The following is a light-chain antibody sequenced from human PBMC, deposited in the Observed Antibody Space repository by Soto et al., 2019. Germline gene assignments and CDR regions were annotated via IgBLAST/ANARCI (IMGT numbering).Light chain of an antibody. V-gene: IGKV3-15*01. Sequence: ETVVTQSPATLSVSPGERVTLSCRASQSVNSDLAWYQQKPGQAPRLLIYGASTRATDIPARFSGSGSGTEFTLTISSLQSEDFAVYYCQQYKNWPPLTFGQGTRLDIK. CDR2: GAS. CDR3: QQYKNWPPLT. J-gene: IGKJ5*01. CDR1: QSVNSD.